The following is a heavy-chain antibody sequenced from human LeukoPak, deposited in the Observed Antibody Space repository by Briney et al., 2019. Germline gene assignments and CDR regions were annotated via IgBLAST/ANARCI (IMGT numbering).Heavy chain of an antibody. J-gene: IGHJ4*02. V-gene: IGHV1-2*02. Sequence: ASVKVSCKASGYTFTGYYMHWVRQAPGQGLEWMGWINPNSGGTNYAQKFQGRVTMTRDTSISTAYMELSRLISDDTAVYYCARDPEYSSSVDYWGQGTLVTVSS. CDR2: INPNSGGT. CDR3: ARDPEYSSSVDY. D-gene: IGHD6-6*01. CDR1: GYTFTGYY.